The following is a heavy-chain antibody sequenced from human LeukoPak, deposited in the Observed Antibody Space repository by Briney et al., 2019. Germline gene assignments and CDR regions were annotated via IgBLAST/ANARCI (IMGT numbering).Heavy chain of an antibody. CDR3: ARDYCTSTTCPNWFDP. CDR1: GGSFSGYY. CDR2: IYHSGST. Sequence: SETLSLTCAVYGGSFSGYYWSWIRQPPGKGLEWIGEIYHSGSTNYNLSLKSRVTISVDKSKNQFSLKLNSVTAADTAVYYCARDYCTSTTCPNWFDPWGQGTLVTVSS. V-gene: IGHV4-34*01. J-gene: IGHJ5*02. D-gene: IGHD2-2*01.